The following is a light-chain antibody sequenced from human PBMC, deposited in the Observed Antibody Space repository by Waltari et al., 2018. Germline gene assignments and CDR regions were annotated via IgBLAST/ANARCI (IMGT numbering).Light chain of an antibody. CDR2: GAS. CDR3: QQYDNWLGT. V-gene: IGKV3-15*01. CDR1: QRIRSH. Sequence: IVMTQSPATLSVFPGERATLYCRASQRIRSHSAWYQLNPGQATRPLIYGASTRATGIPASFSGGWSGTQFTLTISSRQSEDCAVYFCQQYDNWLGTFGQVTKVEIK. J-gene: IGKJ1*01.